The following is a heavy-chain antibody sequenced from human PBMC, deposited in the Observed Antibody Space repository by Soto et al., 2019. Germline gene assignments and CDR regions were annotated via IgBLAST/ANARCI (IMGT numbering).Heavy chain of an antibody. D-gene: IGHD6-13*01. Sequence: QVHLVESGGAVVQPGTSLRLSCAASGFSFSDYGMHWGRQAPGRGLEWLTIIWFDASHEYYADSVKGRFTISRDNSNNTPYLQLNSLTADDTAVYFCARDQGRATADGPLGNGLDVWGQGTAVTVAS. V-gene: IGHV3-33*01. CDR3: ARDQGRATADGPLGNGLDV. CDR2: IWFDASHE. CDR1: GFSFSDYG. J-gene: IGHJ6*02.